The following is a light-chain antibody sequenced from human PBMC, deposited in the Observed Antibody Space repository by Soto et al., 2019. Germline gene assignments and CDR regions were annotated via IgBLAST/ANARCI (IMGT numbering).Light chain of an antibody. J-gene: IGKJ4*01. CDR1: QSISTY. CDR2: FGS. Sequence: DVQMTQSPSSLSASVGDRVTITCRASQSISTYLDWFQHKPGKAPKLLISFGSNLQSGVPSRFTGSGSGTDFTLTTSSLQPEDLATCYCLQTYSAPLTFGGGTRVEI. V-gene: IGKV1-39*01. CDR3: LQTYSAPLT.